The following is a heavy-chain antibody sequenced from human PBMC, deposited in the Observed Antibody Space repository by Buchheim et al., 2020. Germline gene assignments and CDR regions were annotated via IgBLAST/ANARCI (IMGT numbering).Heavy chain of an antibody. CDR3: ARVIVVVPAAMVGYYYGMEV. CDR2: IKQDGSEK. J-gene: IGHJ6*02. D-gene: IGHD2-2*01. Sequence: EVQLVESGGGLVQPGGSLRLSCAASGFTFSSYWMSWVRQAPGKGLEWVANIKQDGSEKYYVDSVKGRFTISRDNAKNSLYLQMNSLRAEDTAVYYCARVIVVVPAAMVGYYYGMEVWGQGTT. V-gene: IGHV3-7*04. CDR1: GFTFSSYW.